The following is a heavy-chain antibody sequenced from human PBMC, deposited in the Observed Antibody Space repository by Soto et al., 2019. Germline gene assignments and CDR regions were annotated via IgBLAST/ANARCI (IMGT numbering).Heavy chain of an antibody. CDR3: TKGYSNSN. CDR1: GFTFGDYA. Sequence: GGSLRLSCTASGFTFGDYAMSWFRQAPGKGLEWVGFIRSKAYGGTTQYAASVKGRFTISRDDSKSIAYLQMNSLKAEDTGMYYCTKGYSNSNWGQGTLVTSPQ. J-gene: IGHJ4*02. D-gene: IGHD5-18*01. V-gene: IGHV3-49*03. CDR2: IRSKAYGGTT.